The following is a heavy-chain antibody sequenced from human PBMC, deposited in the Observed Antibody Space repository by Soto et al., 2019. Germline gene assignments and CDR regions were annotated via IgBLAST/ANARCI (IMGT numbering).Heavy chain of an antibody. Sequence: KISCKASGYIFIDYWIGWVRQMPGKGLEWMGIVYPRDSDTRYSPSFQGQVTISADRSTGTAFLQWRSLTASDTALYYCARPPLPGYSIHFNAWGQGTLVTVSS. CDR3: ARPPLPGYSIHFNA. J-gene: IGHJ5*02. CDR2: VYPRDSDT. V-gene: IGHV5-51*01. CDR1: GYIFIDYW. D-gene: IGHD2-15*01.